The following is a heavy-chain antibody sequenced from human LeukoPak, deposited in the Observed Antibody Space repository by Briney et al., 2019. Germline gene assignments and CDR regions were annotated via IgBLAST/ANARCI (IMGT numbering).Heavy chain of an antibody. Sequence: GASVKVSCKASGYTFTSYYMHWVRQAPGQGLEWMGIINPSGGSTSYAQKFQGRVTMTRDTSTSTVYMELSSLRSEDTAVYYCASLLPYGDYYYYYGMDVWGQGTTVTVSS. D-gene: IGHD4-17*01. CDR2: INPSGGST. J-gene: IGHJ6*02. V-gene: IGHV1-46*01. CDR3: ASLLPYGDYYYYYGMDV. CDR1: GYTFTSYY.